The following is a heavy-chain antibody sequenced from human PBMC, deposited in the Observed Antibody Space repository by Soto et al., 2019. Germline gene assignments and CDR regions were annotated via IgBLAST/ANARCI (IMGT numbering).Heavy chain of an antibody. D-gene: IGHD5-12*01. V-gene: IGHV3-74*01. CDR2: INSDGSST. J-gene: IGHJ3*02. Sequence: GGSLRLSCAASGFTFSSYWMHWVRQAPGKGLVWVSRINSDGSSTSYADSVKGRFTISRDNAKNTLYLQMNSLRSEDTAVYYCARASSGYGFDAFDMWGQGTMVTVSS. CDR3: ARASSGYGFDAFDM. CDR1: GFTFSSYW.